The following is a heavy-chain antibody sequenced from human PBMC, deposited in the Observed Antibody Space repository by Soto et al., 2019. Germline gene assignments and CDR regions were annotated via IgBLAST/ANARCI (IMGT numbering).Heavy chain of an antibody. CDR3: ARAAGLRTNGKCYGMGV. D-gene: IGHD2-8*01. CDR2: INPNSGGT. Sequence: ASVKVSCKASGYTFTGYYMHWVRQAPGQGLEWMGWINPNSGGTNYAQKFQGRVTMTRDTSISTAYMELGRLRSDDTAVYYCARAAGLRTNGKCYGMGVWGQGTTVTVSS. J-gene: IGHJ6*02. CDR1: GYTFTGYY. V-gene: IGHV1-2*02.